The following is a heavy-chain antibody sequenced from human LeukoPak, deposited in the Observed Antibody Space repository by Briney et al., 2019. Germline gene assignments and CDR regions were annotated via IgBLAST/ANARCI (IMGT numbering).Heavy chain of an antibody. D-gene: IGHD3-16*02. Sequence: SQTLSLTCTVSGGSISSGAYYWSWIRRHPGKGLEWIGYIYYSGNTYYNPSLKSRVTISVDTSKNQFSLKLTSVTAADTAMYYCARNLYRTDMGIDYWGQGTLVTVSS. CDR1: GGSISSGAYY. J-gene: IGHJ4*02. CDR3: ARNLYRTDMGIDY. CDR2: IYYSGNT. V-gene: IGHV4-31*03.